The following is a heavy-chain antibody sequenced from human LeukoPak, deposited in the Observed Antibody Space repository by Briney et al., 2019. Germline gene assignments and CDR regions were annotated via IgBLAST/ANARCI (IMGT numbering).Heavy chain of an antibody. V-gene: IGHV5-51*01. Sequence: GESLKISCTGSGYSFTSYWIGWVRQMPGQGMGWMGMIYSSDSDTRYSTSFQGKVTISADKSISTAYLQCSSLEASATAMYYCAASYCGGDCYSRGSFDSGGQGTMVTASA. J-gene: IGHJ3*02. CDR3: AASYCGGDCYSRGSFDS. CDR1: GYSFTSYW. CDR2: IYSSDSDT. D-gene: IGHD2-21*01.